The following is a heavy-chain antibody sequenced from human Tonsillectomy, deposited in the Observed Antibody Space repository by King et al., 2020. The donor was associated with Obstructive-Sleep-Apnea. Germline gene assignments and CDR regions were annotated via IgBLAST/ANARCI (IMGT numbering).Heavy chain of an antibody. CDR2: IYYSGST. D-gene: IGHD1-26*01. J-gene: IGHJ4*02. V-gene: IGHV4-39*07. Sequence: QLQESGPGLVKPSETLSLTCTVSGGSISSSNYYWGWIRQPPGKGLEWIGSIYYSGSTYYNPSLKSRVTISVDTSKNQFSLKLSSVTAADTAVYYCARDRYLVGCLDYWGQGTLVAVSS. CDR3: ARDRYLVGCLDY. CDR1: GGSISSSNYY.